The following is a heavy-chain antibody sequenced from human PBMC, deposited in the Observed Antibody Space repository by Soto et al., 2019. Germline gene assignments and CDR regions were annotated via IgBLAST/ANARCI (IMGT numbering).Heavy chain of an antibody. Sequence: ASLKVSCKASGYTFTSYGISWVRQAPGQGLEWMGWISAYNGNTNYAQKLQGRVTMTTDTSTSTAYMELRSLRSDDTAVYYCARLPLLLWFGELYFDYWGQGTLVTVSS. V-gene: IGHV1-18*01. CDR2: ISAYNGNT. D-gene: IGHD3-10*01. J-gene: IGHJ4*02. CDR3: ARLPLLLWFGELYFDY. CDR1: GYTFTSYG.